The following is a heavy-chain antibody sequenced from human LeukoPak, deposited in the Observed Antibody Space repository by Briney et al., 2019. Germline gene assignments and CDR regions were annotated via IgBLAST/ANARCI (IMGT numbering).Heavy chain of an antibody. V-gene: IGHV3-33*01. J-gene: IGHJ4*02. CDR1: GFTFNHYG. D-gene: IGHD4-11*01. Sequence: GGSLRLSCAAAGFTFNHYGMHLVRQAPGKGLEWVAVIWSDGTNQYYAGSVKGRFTISRADSGNTVYLQMNSLRPEDTGVYYCARDAQRGFDYSNSLEYWGQGTPVTVST. CDR3: ARDAQRGFDYSNSLEY. CDR2: IWSDGTNQ.